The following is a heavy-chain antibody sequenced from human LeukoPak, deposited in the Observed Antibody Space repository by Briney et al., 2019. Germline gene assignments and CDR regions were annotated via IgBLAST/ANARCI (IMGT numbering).Heavy chain of an antibody. D-gene: IGHD2-21*01. V-gene: IGHV3-11*01. CDR2: ISSSGSTT. CDR1: GFTFSDYY. CDR3: ARAPVTSCRGAYCYPFDY. J-gene: IGHJ4*02. Sequence: GGSLRLSCAASGFTFSDYYMSWIRQAPGKGLEWVSYISSSGSTTYYADSVRGRFTISRDNSKNTLYLQMNSLRVEDAAVYYCARAPVTSCRGAYCYPFDYWGQGTLVTVSS.